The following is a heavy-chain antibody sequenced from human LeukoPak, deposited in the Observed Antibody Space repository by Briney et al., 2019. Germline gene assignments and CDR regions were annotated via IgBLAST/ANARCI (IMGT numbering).Heavy chain of an antibody. CDR3: GRGSVGFGELNY. J-gene: IGHJ4*02. CDR2: VSYDGSNK. D-gene: IGHD3-10*01. V-gene: IGHV3-30-3*01. Sequence: GRSLRLSCAASGFTFSSYAMHWVRQAPGKGLEWVAVVSYDGSNKFYADSVKGRFTLSRDNSKNTLYLQMNSLRIEDTAVYYCGRGSVGFGELNYWGQGTLVTVSS. CDR1: GFTFSSYA.